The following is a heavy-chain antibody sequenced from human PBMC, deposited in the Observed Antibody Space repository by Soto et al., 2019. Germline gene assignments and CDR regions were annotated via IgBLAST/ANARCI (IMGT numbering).Heavy chain of an antibody. CDR3: ARFLGGSSSWYYYYGMDV. CDR2: INHSGST. V-gene: IGHV4-34*01. D-gene: IGHD6-13*01. J-gene: IGHJ6*02. Sequence: PSETLSLTCAVYGGSFSGYYWSWIRQPPGKGLEWIGEINHSGSTNYNPSLKSRVTISVDTPKNQFSLKLSSVTAADTAVYYCARFLGGSSSWYYYYGMDVWGQGTTVTVSS. CDR1: GGSFSGYY.